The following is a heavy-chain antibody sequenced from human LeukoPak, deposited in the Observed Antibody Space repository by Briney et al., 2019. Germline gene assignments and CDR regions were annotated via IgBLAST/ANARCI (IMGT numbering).Heavy chain of an antibody. Sequence: PGGSLRLSCAASGFTFSSYAMSWVRQAPGKGLEWVSAISGSGGSTYYADSVKGRFTISRDNSKNSLYLQMNSLRAEDTAVYYCARDHFLDYDYVWGSYRYTPYYFDYWVQGTLVTVSS. V-gene: IGHV3-23*01. J-gene: IGHJ4*02. D-gene: IGHD3-16*02. CDR2: ISGSGGST. CDR3: ARDHFLDYDYVWGSYRYTPYYFDY. CDR1: GFTFSSYA.